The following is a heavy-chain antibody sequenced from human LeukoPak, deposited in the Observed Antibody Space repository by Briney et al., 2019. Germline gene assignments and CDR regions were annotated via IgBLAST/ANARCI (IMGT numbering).Heavy chain of an antibody. CDR3: ARQNHYYYYMDV. Sequence: GESLKISCKGSGYVFIRHWIGWVRQVPGKGLEWMGVIHPEDSYSRYNAAFQGQATLSVDESTSTAYLQLSSLKASDTAIYYCARQNHYYYYMDVWGRGTTVTVSS. CDR1: GYVFIRHW. V-gene: IGHV5-51*01. J-gene: IGHJ6*03. CDR2: IHPEDSYS.